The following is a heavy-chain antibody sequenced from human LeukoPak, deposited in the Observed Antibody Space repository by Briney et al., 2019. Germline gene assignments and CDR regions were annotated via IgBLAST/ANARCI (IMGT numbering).Heavy chain of an antibody. CDR2: IYYSGST. J-gene: IGHJ4*02. V-gene: IGHV4-39*01. Sequence: SETLSLTCLVSPGSISSSSYYWGWVREPPGKGLEWIGSIYYSGSTYYNPSLKSRVTISVDTSKNQFSLKLSSVTAADTAVYYCARHVYVAAAPDYWGQGTLVTVSS. CDR1: PGSISSSSYY. D-gene: IGHD6-13*01. CDR3: ARHVYVAAAPDY.